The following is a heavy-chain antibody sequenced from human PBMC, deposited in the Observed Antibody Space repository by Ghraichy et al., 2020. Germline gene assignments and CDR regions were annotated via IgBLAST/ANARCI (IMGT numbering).Heavy chain of an antibody. D-gene: IGHD3-22*01. CDR3: ARDKYYDSSGYDRWWYFDL. Sequence: SETLSLTCAVSGGSISSGGYSWSWIRQPPGKGLEWIGYIYHSGSTYYNPSLKSRVTISVDRSKNQFSLKLSSVTAADTAVYYCARDKYYDSSGYDRWWYFDLWGRGTLVTVSS. V-gene: IGHV4-30-2*01. J-gene: IGHJ2*01. CDR1: GGSISSGGYS. CDR2: IYHSGST.